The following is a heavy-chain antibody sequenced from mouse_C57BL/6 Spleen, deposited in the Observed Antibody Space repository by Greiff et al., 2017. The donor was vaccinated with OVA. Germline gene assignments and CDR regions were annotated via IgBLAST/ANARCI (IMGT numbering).Heavy chain of an antibody. D-gene: IGHD1-1*01. CDR1: GYTFTSYT. CDR2: INPSSGYT. Sequence: QVHVKQSGAELARPGASVKMSCKASGYTFTSYTMHWVKQRPGQGLEWIGYINPSSGYTKYNQKFKDKATLTADKSSSTAYMQLSSLTSEDSAVYYCARGFYYGSSFDYWGQGTTLTVSS. V-gene: IGHV1-4*01. J-gene: IGHJ2*01. CDR3: ARGFYYGSSFDY.